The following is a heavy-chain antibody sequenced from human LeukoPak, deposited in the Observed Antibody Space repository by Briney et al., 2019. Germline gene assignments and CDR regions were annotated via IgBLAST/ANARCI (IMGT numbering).Heavy chain of an antibody. CDR1: GYTFTSYY. CDR3: ARDGMWSSSSSYYYYYGMDV. CDR2: INPSGGST. V-gene: IGHV1-46*01. D-gene: IGHD6-6*01. J-gene: IGHJ6*02. Sequence: ASVKVSCKASGYTFTSYYMHWVRQAPGQGLEWMGIINPSGGSTSYAQKFQGRVTMTRDTSTSTVYMELSSLRSEDTAVYYCARDGMWSSSSSYYYYYGMDVWGQGTTVTVSS.